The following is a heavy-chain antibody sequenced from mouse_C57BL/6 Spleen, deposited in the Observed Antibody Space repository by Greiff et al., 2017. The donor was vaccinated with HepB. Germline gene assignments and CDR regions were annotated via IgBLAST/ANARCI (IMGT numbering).Heavy chain of an antibody. V-gene: IGHV1-15*01. CDR2: IDPETGGT. J-gene: IGHJ2*01. D-gene: IGHD1-1*01. CDR3: TITTVVATDY. Sequence: VQLQQPGAELVRPGASVTLSCKASGYTFTDYEMHWVKQTPVHGLEWIGAIDPETGGTAYNQKFKGKAILTADKSSSTAYMELRSLTSEDSAVYYCTITTVVATDYWGQGTTLTVSS. CDR1: GYTFTDYE.